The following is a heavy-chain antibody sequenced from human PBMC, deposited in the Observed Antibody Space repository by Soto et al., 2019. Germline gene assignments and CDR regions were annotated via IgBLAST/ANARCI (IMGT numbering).Heavy chain of an antibody. Sequence: SQTSSLTCAITGYTVSSKSACLIFFRQSPSRVLEWLGRTYYRSKWYYEYAVSVRGRITINPDTSKNQYSLQLNSVTPEDTAVYFCARGEQYSGRIFDYWGQGTLVTV. CDR3: ARGEQYSGRIFDY. CDR1: GYTVSSKSAC. J-gene: IGHJ4*01. V-gene: IGHV6-1*01. CDR2: TYYRSKWYY. D-gene: IGHD1-26*01.